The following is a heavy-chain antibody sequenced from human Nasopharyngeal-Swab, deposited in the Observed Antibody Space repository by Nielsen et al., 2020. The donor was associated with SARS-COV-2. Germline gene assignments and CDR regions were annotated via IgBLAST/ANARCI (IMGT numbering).Heavy chain of an antibody. CDR3: AEDSDWLQLIIDY. CDR1: GFTFSSYG. D-gene: IGHD5-24*01. J-gene: IGHJ4*02. V-gene: IGHV3-30*18. Sequence: GESLKISCAASGFTFSSYGMHWVRQAPGKGLECVAAISYDGRNIYYADSVKGRFTISRDSSRNTLYLQMDSLRTEDTAVYYCAEDSDWLQLIIDYWGQGTPVTVSS. CDR2: ISYDGRNI.